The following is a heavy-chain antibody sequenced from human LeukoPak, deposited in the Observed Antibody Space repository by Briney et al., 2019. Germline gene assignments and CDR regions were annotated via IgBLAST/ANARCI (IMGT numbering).Heavy chain of an antibody. CDR3: ARVMVGATSYFDY. V-gene: IGHV4-30-4*01. D-gene: IGHD1-26*01. J-gene: IGHJ4*02. CDR1: GGSIRRGDYY. Sequence: SQTLSLTCTVSGGSIRRGDYYWSWIRQPPREVLEWIGYIYYCGSTYYNPSLKSRVTISVDTSKNQFSLKLSSVTAEDTAVYYCARVMVGATSYFDYWGQGTLVTVSS. CDR2: IYYCGST.